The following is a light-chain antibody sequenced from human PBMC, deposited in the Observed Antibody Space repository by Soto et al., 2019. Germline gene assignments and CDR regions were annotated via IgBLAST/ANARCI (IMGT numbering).Light chain of an antibody. V-gene: IGKV1-12*01. CDR3: QQANSFPLT. Sequence: DIQMPQSPSSVSASIGARVSITCRASQDISSWLAWYQQKPGKAPKLLIYAASNLQSGVPSRFSGSGSGTDFTLSISSLQPEDFATYFCQQANSFPLTVGGGTKVDIK. CDR1: QDISSW. J-gene: IGKJ4*01. CDR2: AAS.